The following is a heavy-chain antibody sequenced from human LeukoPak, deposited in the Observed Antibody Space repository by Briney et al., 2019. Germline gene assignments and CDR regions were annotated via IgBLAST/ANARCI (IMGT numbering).Heavy chain of an antibody. CDR1: GFTPSGYW. J-gene: IGHJ6*04. CDR2: INSDGSST. D-gene: IGHD1-1*01. V-gene: IGHV3-74*01. Sequence: GGSLRLSCVDSGFTPSGYWMHWVRQAPGKGLVWVSRINSDGSSTTYADSVKGRFTISRDNAKNTLSLQMNSLRAEDTAVYYCVRGQLERPFDFYYGMDVWGKGTTVTVSS. CDR3: VRGQLERPFDFYYGMDV.